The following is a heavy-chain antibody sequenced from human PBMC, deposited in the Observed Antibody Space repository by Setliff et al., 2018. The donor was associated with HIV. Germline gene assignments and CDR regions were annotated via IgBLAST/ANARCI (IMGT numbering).Heavy chain of an antibody. V-gene: IGHV1-3*03. CDR2: INAGNGNT. CDR3: ARGIYDFWTGYADY. Sequence: ASVKVSCKASGGTFSKCAINWVRQAPGQGLEWMGWINAGNGNTQFSQEFQGRVTITRDTSASTAYMELSSLRSEDMAVYYCARGIYDFWTGYADYWGPGTLVTVSS. J-gene: IGHJ4*02. D-gene: IGHD3-3*01. CDR1: GGTFSKCA.